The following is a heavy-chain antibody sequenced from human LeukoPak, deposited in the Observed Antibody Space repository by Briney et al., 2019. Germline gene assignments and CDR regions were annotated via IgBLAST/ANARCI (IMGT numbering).Heavy chain of an antibody. D-gene: IGHD3-22*01. Sequence: ASVKVSCKASGYTFTSYAMNWVRQAPGQGLEWMGWINTNTGNPTYAQGFTGRFVFSLDTSVSTAYLQISNLKAEDTAVYYCARDWYYYDSSGYYYNAFDIWGQGTMVTVSS. CDR3: ARDWYYYDSSGYYYNAFDI. V-gene: IGHV7-4-1*02. CDR2: INTNTGNP. CDR1: GYTFTSYA. J-gene: IGHJ3*02.